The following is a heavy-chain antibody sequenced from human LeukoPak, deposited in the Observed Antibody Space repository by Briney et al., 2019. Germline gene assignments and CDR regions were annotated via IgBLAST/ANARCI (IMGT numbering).Heavy chain of an antibody. J-gene: IGHJ4*02. CDR2: ITTTSTF. V-gene: IGHV3-21*01. CDR1: GFTFSACT. D-gene: IGHD6-13*01. Sequence: GGSLRLSCAASGFTFSACTMNWVRQAPGKGLEWVSSITTTSTFYADSVKGRFTISRDNAKNSLYLQMDSLRADDTGVCYCARDSVEAAVSDYWGQGTLVTVSS. CDR3: ARDSVEAAVSDY.